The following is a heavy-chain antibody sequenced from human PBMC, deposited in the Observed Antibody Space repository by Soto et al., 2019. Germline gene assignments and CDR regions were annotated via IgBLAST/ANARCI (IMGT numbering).Heavy chain of an antibody. CDR3: ARVLMVRGVIPSRIDY. CDR2: ISSSGSTI. J-gene: IGHJ4*02. D-gene: IGHD3-10*01. Sequence: GGSLSVSCAASGFTFSDYYMSWIRQAPGKGLEWVSYISSSGSTIYYADSVKGRFTISRDNAKNSLYLQMNSLRAEDTAVYYCARVLMVRGVIPSRIDYWGQGTLVTVSS. V-gene: IGHV3-11*01. CDR1: GFTFSDYY.